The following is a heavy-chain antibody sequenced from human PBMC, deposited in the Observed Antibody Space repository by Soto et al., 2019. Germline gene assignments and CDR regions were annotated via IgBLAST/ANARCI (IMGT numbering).Heavy chain of an antibody. CDR1: GGTFSSYA. Sequence: QVQLVQSGAEVKKPGSSVKVSCKPSGGTFSSYAISWVRQAPGQGLEGMGGIIPIFGTASYAQKFQGRVTITADESTSTAYMELSSLRSDATAVYYCARDLRGITMVRGDWFDPWGQGTLVTVSS. CDR3: ARDLRGITMVRGDWFDP. V-gene: IGHV1-69*01. CDR2: IIPIFGTA. J-gene: IGHJ5*02. D-gene: IGHD3-10*01.